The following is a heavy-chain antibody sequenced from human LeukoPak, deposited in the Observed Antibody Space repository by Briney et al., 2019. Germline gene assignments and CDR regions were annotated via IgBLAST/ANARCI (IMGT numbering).Heavy chain of an antibody. CDR1: GFTFRKHW. V-gene: IGHV3-7*01. J-gene: IGHJ4*02. Sequence: PGGSLRLSCAATGFTFRKHWMSWVRQTVGKGLECVAKIREDGNEKHYVDSVKGRFTISRGNAKNSLFLQMNNLRVDDTAVYYCVRDYRGGWNGYWGQGTLVTVSS. CDR3: VRDYRGGWNGY. D-gene: IGHD1-26*01. CDR2: IREDGNEK.